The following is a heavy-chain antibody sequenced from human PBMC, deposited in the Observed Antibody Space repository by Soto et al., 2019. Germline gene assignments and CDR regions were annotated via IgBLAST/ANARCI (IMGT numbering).Heavy chain of an antibody. D-gene: IGHD2-21*02. CDR2: ISYDGSNK. J-gene: IGHJ4*02. Sequence: GGSLRLSCAASGFTFSSYGMHWVRQAPGKGLEWVAVISYDGSNKYYADSVKGRFTISRDNSKNTLYLQMNSLRAEDTAVYYCAKDQASYCGGDCYEGGFDYWGQGTLVTVSS. V-gene: IGHV3-30*18. CDR1: GFTFSSYG. CDR3: AKDQASYCGGDCYEGGFDY.